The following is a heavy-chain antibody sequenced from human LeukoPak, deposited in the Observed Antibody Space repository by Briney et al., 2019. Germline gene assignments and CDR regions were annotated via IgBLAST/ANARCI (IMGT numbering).Heavy chain of an antibody. Sequence: ASVKVSCKASGYTFTSYGIIWVRQAPGQGLEWMGWISAYNGNTNYAQKLQGRVTMTTDTSTSTAYMELRSLRSDDTAVYYCARSPSRIAAAGTSPLSWFDPWGQGTLVTVSS. CDR1: GYTFTSYG. J-gene: IGHJ5*02. V-gene: IGHV1-18*01. CDR2: ISAYNGNT. D-gene: IGHD6-13*01. CDR3: ARSPSRIAAAGTSPLSWFDP.